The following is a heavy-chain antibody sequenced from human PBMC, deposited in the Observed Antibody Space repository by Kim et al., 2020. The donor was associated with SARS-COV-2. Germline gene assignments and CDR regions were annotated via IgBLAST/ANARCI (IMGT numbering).Heavy chain of an antibody. CDR1: GFTFSSYS. Sequence: GGSLRLSCAASGFTFSSYSMNWVRQAPGKGLEWVSSISSSSSYIYYADSVKGRFTISRDNAKNSLYLQMNSLRAEDTAVYYCARGRYGSGSFDAFDIWGQGTMGTVSS. J-gene: IGHJ3*02. CDR3: ARGRYGSGSFDAFDI. V-gene: IGHV3-21*01. CDR2: ISSSSSYI. D-gene: IGHD3-10*01.